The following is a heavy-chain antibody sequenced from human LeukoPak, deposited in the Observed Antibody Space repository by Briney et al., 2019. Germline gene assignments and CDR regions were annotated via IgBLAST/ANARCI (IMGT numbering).Heavy chain of an antibody. Sequence: SETLSLTCTVSGGSISSSSYYWGWIRQPPGKGLEWIGSIHYSGSTYYNPSLKSRVTISVDTSKNQFSLKLSSVTAADTAVYYCSLGSGSYLDYWGQGTLVTVSS. D-gene: IGHD3-10*01. CDR2: IHYSGST. CDR1: GGSISSSSYY. V-gene: IGHV4-39*01. CDR3: SLGSGSYLDY. J-gene: IGHJ4*02.